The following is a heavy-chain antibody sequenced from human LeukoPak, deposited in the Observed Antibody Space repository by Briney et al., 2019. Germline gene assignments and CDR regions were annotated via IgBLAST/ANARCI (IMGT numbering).Heavy chain of an antibody. CDR2: ISPSGGNT. J-gene: IGHJ4*02. CDR1: GFLFRSYA. CDR3: TRDPGGGYSPTWYEGLFKY. D-gene: IGHD5-18*01. V-gene: IGHV3-23*01. Sequence: PGGSLRLSCAASGFLFRSYAMTWVRQAPGKGLQWVAAISPSGGNTYYADSVRGRFTVSRDNSNDILFLQVNNLRAEATAVYFCTRDPGGGYSPTWYEGLFKYWGQGTLLSVYS.